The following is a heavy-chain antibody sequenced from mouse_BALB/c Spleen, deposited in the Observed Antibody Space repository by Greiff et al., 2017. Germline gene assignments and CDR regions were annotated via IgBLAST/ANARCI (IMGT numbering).Heavy chain of an antibody. CDR3: ASSYYGFAY. V-gene: IGHV5-17*02. J-gene: IGHJ3*01. CDR2: ICSGSSTT. CDR1: GFTFSSFG. D-gene: IGHD1-1*02. Sequence: EVKLVESGGGLVQPGGSRKLSCAASGFTFSSFGMNWVRQAPEKGLEWVAYICSGSSTTYYSDTVKGRFTISRDNPKNTLFLHMTSLSSEDTAMYYCASSYYGFAYWGQGTLVTVSA.